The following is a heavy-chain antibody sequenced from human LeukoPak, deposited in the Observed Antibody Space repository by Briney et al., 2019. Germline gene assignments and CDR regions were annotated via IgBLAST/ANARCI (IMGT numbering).Heavy chain of an antibody. D-gene: IGHD1-20*01. CDR3: ARDLTGFDY. CDR1: GFTFSDYY. V-gene: IGHV3-11*06. J-gene: IGHJ4*02. Sequence: GGSLRLSCAASGFTFSDYYMSWIRQAPGKGLEWVSYISSSSSYTNYADSVKGRFTISRDNAKNSLYLQMNSLGAEDTAVYYCARDLTGFDYWGQRTLVTVSS. CDR2: ISSSSSYT.